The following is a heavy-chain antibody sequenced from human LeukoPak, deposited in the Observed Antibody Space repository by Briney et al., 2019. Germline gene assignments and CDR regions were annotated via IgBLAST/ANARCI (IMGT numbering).Heavy chain of an antibody. V-gene: IGHV4-39*07. CDR2: IYYSGNT. J-gene: IGHJ3*02. D-gene: IGHD2-15*01. CDR3: ARDIAGYCGGGSGHSGGAFDI. CDR1: VGSISSSSYY. Sequence: PSETLSLTCTVSVGSISSSSYYWGWIRQPPGKGLEWIGTIYYSGNTYYNPSLKSRLTISVDTSKNQFSLRLSSVTAADTALYYCARDIAGYCGGGSGHSGGAFDIWGQGTMVTVSS.